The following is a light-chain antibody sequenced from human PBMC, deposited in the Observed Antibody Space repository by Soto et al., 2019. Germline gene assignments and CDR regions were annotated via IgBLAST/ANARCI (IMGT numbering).Light chain of an antibody. Sequence: QSVLTQPPSVSAAPGQKLTISCSGSSSNIGNNYVSWFQQLPGTAPKLLIYDSTTRPSGIPDRFSGSESGTSATLGITGLQTGDEADYYCGTWDSCLSVVIFGGGTKLTAL. CDR3: GTWDSCLSVVI. CDR2: DST. J-gene: IGLJ2*01. CDR1: SSNIGNNY. V-gene: IGLV1-51*01.